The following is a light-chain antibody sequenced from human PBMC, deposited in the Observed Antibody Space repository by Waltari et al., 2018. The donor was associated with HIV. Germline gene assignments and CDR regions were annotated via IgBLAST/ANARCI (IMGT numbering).Light chain of an antibody. Sequence: DIQMTQSPSSLSASVGDRVTITCRASQSLSSYLNWYQQKPGKAPKLLIYAASSLQSGVPARFSGSGSGTEFTLTISSLQPEDFATYYCQQSYSTAVTFGPGTIVDIK. V-gene: IGKV1-39*01. CDR3: QQSYSTAVT. CDR1: QSLSSY. CDR2: AAS. J-gene: IGKJ3*01.